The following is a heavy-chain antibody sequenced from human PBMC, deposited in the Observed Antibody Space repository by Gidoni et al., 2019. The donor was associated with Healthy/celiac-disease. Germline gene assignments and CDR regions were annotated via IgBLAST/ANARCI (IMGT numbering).Heavy chain of an antibody. CDR1: CCSISSTSYS. V-gene: IGHV4-39*01. D-gene: IGHD6-13*01. CDR2: LYHSGST. CDR3: AEHNLAAGGRAAKLWSTGVELGWFDP. Sequence: QLQLQVSRLGLVKTSETLSFTCTVSCCSISSTSYSRVRTRHPPGKGLEWIGSLYHSGSTYCRPSRKSRDTISVDTSKNKFSLKMRSVTAADTTVYYCAEHNLAAGGRAAKLWSTGVELGWFDPWGQGTLVTVSS. J-gene: IGHJ5*02.